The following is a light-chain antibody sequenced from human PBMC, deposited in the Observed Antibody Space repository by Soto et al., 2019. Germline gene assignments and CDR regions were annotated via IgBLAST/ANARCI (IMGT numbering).Light chain of an antibody. V-gene: IGKV1-39*01. CDR2: AAS. Sequence: DIQMTQAPSSLPASVGDRVSITGRASQTIGNYLNWYQQRPGKAPNLLISAASTLQSGVPSRFSGSGSGTDFTLTITSLQPEDFATYYCQQSYNTPRTFGQGTKVDIK. J-gene: IGKJ1*01. CDR3: QQSYNTPRT. CDR1: QTIGNY.